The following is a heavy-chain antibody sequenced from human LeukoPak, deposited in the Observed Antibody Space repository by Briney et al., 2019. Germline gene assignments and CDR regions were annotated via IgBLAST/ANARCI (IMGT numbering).Heavy chain of an antibody. Sequence: GGSLRLSCAASGFTFSSYWMSWVRQAPGKGLEWVSSISSSSYIYYADSVKGRFTISRDNAKNSLYLQMNSLRAEDTAVYYCARATPGGLLLDYWGQGTLVTVSS. CDR2: ISSSSYI. J-gene: IGHJ4*02. D-gene: IGHD2-21*02. V-gene: IGHV3-21*01. CDR1: GFTFSSYW. CDR3: ARATPGGLLLDY.